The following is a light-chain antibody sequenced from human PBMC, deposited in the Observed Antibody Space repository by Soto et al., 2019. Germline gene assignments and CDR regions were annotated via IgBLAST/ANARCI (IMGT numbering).Light chain of an antibody. J-gene: IGLJ3*02. V-gene: IGLV1-44*01. CDR1: SSNIGNNH. CDR3: AAWDDSLNGWV. Sequence: QSVLTQPPSVSAAPGQKVTVSCSGSSSNIGNNHVSWYQHLPGTAPKVLIYTNDQRPSGVPDRFSGSKSGTSASLAISGLQSEDEADYYCAAWDDSLNGWVFGGGTKLTVL. CDR2: TND.